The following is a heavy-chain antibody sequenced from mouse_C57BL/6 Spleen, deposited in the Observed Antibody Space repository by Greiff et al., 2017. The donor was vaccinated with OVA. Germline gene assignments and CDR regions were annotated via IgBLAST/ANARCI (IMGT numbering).Heavy chain of an antibody. D-gene: IGHD2-3*01. CDR1: GFNIKDDY. CDR3: TTDGPMYY. V-gene: IGHV14-4*01. J-gene: IGHJ4*01. Sequence: VQLQQSGAELVRPGASVKLSCPASGFNIKDDYMHWVKQRPEKGLEWIGWIDPENGDTEYASKFQGKATISADTSSNTAYLQLSSLTSEDTAVYYCTTDGPMYYWGQGTSVSVSS. CDR2: IDPENGDT.